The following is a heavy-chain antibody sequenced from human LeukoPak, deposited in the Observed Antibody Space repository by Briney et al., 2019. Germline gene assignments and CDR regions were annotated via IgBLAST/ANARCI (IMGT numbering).Heavy chain of an antibody. V-gene: IGHV3-33*06. CDR2: IWYDGSNK. J-gene: IGHJ4*02. D-gene: IGHD3-22*01. Sequence: GTSLRLSCAASGFTFSNYGMHWVRHAPGKGLEWVAVIWYDGSNKYYADSVKGRFTISRDNSKRTLYLQMNGLRVEDTAVYYCAKYYYDLSGDYWGQGTLVTVSS. CDR3: AKYYYDLSGDY. CDR1: GFTFSNYG.